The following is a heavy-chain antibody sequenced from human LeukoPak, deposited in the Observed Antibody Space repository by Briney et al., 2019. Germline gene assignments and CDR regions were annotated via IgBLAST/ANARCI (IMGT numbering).Heavy chain of an antibody. CDR2: ISGSNGNT. CDR1: GYTFTSYY. V-gene: IGHV1-18*04. Sequence: ASVKVSCKASGYTFTSYYMHWVRQAPGQGLKWMGWISGSNGNTNYAQILQGRVTMTTDTSTGTAYMELRGLRSDDTAVYYCARDLGPGNFDSWGQGTLVTVSS. CDR3: ARDLGPGNFDS. J-gene: IGHJ4*02. D-gene: IGHD7-27*01.